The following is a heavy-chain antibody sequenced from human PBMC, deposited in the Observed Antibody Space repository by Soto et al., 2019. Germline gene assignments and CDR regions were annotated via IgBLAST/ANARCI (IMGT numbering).Heavy chain of an antibody. CDR1: SYSFGSGY. D-gene: IGHD6-13*01. CDR3: ARGRIAAAGTPNWFDP. J-gene: IGHJ5*02. V-gene: IGHV4-38-2*01. CDR2: ISQNGDS. Sequence: SETLSLTCALSSYSFGSGYWAWLRQSPGKGLEWFGTISQNGDSFYNPSLRSRVTISVDTSKNQFSLKLSSVTAADTAVYYCARGRIAAAGTPNWFDPWGQGTLVTVSS.